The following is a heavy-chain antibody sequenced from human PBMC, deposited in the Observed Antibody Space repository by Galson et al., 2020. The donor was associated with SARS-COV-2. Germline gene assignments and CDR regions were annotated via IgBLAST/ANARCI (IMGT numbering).Heavy chain of an antibody. D-gene: IGHD2-15*01. V-gene: IGHV3-53*01. CDR2: ITPGGEA. J-gene: IGHJ4*02. CDR3: LREGDNINPDY. Sequence: GGSLRLSCAASGFTVGSRWISWVRQAPGKGLEWVSLITPGGEAFYAQAVVKGRFAVSRDMSRNTVFLQLNSLRAEDTAVYYCLREGDNINPDYWGQGTPVTVSS. CDR1: GFTVGSRW.